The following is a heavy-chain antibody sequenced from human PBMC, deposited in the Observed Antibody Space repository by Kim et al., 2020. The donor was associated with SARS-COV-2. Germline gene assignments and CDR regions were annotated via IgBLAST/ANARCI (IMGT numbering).Heavy chain of an antibody. Sequence: SETLSLTCTVSGGSVSSGSYYWSWIRQPPGKGLEWIGYIYYSGSTNYNPSLKSRVTISVDTSKNQFSLKLSSVTAADTAVYYCARDRKQQLVRPGAFDIWGQGTMVTVSS. CDR1: GGSVSSGSYY. D-gene: IGHD6-13*01. J-gene: IGHJ3*02. V-gene: IGHV4-61*01. CDR3: ARDRKQQLVRPGAFDI. CDR2: IYYSGST.